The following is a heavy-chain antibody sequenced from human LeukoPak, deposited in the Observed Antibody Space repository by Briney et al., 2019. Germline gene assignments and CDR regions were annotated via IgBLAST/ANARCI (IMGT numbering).Heavy chain of an antibody. J-gene: IGHJ4*01. CDR3: ARGQIRGVGLFDY. CDR1: YSSVSRGYY. V-gene: IGHV4-38-2*02. Sequence: NPSETLSLTCQDLYSSVSRGYYWGWIRQPPGKGLEWIGSIYHSGSTYHNPSLKSRVTLSVDESKNQFSPKLSSVSAADTAVYYCARGQIRGVGLFDYWGHGTLVTVSS. CDR2: IYHSGST. D-gene: IGHD3-16*01.